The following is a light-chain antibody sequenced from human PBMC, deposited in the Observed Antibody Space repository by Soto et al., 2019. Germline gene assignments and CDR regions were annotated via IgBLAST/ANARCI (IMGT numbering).Light chain of an antibody. Sequence: EIVLTQSPATLSLSPGERATLSCRASQSVSSYLAWYQQKPGQAPRLLIYDASNRATGIPARFSGSGSGTDFPLTISSLEPEDFAVYYCQQRSNWPFTFGPATKVDIK. V-gene: IGKV3-11*01. CDR2: DAS. CDR3: QQRSNWPFT. J-gene: IGKJ3*01. CDR1: QSVSSY.